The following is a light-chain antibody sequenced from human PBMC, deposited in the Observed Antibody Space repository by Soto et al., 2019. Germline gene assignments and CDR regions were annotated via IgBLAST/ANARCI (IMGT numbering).Light chain of an antibody. CDR2: EVR. CDR1: MRDVGAYNL. CDR3: ATWDGILNVCV. J-gene: IGLJ3*02. Sequence: QSALTQPASVSGSAGQSIPISCSGTMRDVGAYNLVSWYQQHPGTAPKLIIYEVRNRPSGISSRFSGSKSDTSASLAISGLQSEDEADYFCATWDGILNVCVFGGGTKLTVL. V-gene: IGLV2-14*01.